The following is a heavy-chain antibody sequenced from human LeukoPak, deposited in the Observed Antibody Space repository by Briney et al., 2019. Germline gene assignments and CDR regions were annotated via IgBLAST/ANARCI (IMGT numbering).Heavy chain of an antibody. CDR3: ARERPFQDCSGGSCFWFDP. CDR1: GGSFSIYY. J-gene: IGHJ5*02. V-gene: IGHV4-59*12. CDR2: IYYTGST. D-gene: IGHD2-15*01. Sequence: KSSETLSLTCTVSGGSFSIYYWSWIRQPPGKGLEWIGYIYYTGSTNYNPSLKSRVTISVDTSKNQFSLKLSSVTAAATAVYYCARERPFQDCSGGSCFWFDPWGQGTLVTVSS.